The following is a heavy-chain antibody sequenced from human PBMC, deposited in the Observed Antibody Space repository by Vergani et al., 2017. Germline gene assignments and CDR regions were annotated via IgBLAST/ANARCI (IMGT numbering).Heavy chain of an antibody. D-gene: IGHD3-16*01. CDR1: GFTFDDYA. J-gene: IGHJ4*02. Sequence: EVQLLESGGGLVQPGGSLRLSCAASGFTFDDYAMHWVRQAPGKGLEWVSGISWNSGSIGYADSVKGRFTISRDNAKNSLYLQMNSLRAEDTAVYYCARRGTMGGSDFDYWGQGTLVTVSS. CDR3: ARRGTMGGSDFDY. V-gene: IGHV3-9*01. CDR2: ISWNSGSI.